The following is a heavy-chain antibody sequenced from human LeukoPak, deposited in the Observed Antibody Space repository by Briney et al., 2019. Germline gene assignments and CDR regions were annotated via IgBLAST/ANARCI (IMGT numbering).Heavy chain of an antibody. CDR1: GFTFSSYA. CDR3: AAILTGYYSPFDY. J-gene: IGHJ4*02. CDR2: ISGSGDIT. V-gene: IGHV3-23*01. D-gene: IGHD3-9*01. Sequence: GGSLRLSCAASGFTFSSYAMDWVRQAPGKGLEWVSAISGSGDITYYADSVKGRFTISRDNSKNTLYLQMNSLRAEDTAVYYCAAILTGYYSPFDYWGQGTLVTVSS.